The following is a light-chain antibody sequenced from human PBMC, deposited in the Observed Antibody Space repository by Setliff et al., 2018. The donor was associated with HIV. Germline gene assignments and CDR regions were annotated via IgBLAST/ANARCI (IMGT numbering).Light chain of an antibody. J-gene: IGLJ1*01. CDR1: SSDIGTYNY. Sequence: QSVLAQPRSVSGSPGQSVTFTCTGSSSDIGTYNYVSWYQQYPGKAPRLMIFDVTRRPSGVPDRFSGSKSGNTASLTISGLQAEDEADYYCCTYAGSYSYIFGSGTRSPS. CDR2: DVT. V-gene: IGLV2-11*01. CDR3: CTYAGSYSYI.